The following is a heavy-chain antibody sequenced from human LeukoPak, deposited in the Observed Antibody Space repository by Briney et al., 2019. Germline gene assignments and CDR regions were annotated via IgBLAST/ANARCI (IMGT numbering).Heavy chain of an antibody. CDR3: ARKTALIPAAFDY. J-gene: IGHJ4*02. V-gene: IGHV1-69*04. CDR1: GGTFSSYA. Sequence: ASVKVSCKASGGTFSSYAISGVRQAPGQGLEWMGRIIPILGIANYAQKFQGRVTITADKSTSTAYMELSSLRSEDTAVYYCARKTALIPAAFDYWGQGTLVTVSS. D-gene: IGHD2-2*01. CDR2: IIPILGIA.